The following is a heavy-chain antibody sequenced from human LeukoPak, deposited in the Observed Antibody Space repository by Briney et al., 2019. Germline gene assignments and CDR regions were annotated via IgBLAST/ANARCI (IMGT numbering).Heavy chain of an antibody. CDR1: GYTFTSYY. CDR2: INPSGGST. Sequence: ASVKVSCKASGYTFTSYYMHWMRQAPGQGLEWMGIINPSGGSTSYAQKFQGRVTMTRDTSTSTVYMELSSLRSEDTAVYYCAREESGSYYYYGMDVWGQGTTVTVSS. J-gene: IGHJ6*02. D-gene: IGHD2/OR15-2a*01. CDR3: AREESGSYYYYGMDV. V-gene: IGHV1-46*01.